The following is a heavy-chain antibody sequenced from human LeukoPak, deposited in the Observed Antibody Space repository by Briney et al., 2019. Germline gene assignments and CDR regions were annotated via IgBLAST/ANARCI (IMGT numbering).Heavy chain of an antibody. CDR2: IYYSGST. J-gene: IGHJ3*02. D-gene: IGHD6-19*01. Sequence: SETLSLTCTVSGGSISSYYWSWIRQPPGKGLEWIGYIYYSGSTNYNPSLKSRVTISVDTSKNQFSLKLSSVTAADTAVYYCARSGWLGDDFDIWGQGTMVTVSS. CDR3: ARSGWLGDDFDI. CDR1: GGSISSYY. V-gene: IGHV4-59*01.